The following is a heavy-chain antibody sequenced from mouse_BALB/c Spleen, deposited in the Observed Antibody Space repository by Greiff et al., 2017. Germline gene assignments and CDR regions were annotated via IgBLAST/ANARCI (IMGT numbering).Heavy chain of an antibody. J-gene: IGHJ4*01. V-gene: IGHV5-15*02. CDR3: ARQYGNYDAMDY. D-gene: IGHD2-10*02. CDR2: ISNLAYSI. CDR1: GFTFSDYG. Sequence: EVQLVESGGGLVQPGGSRKLSCAASGFTFSDYGMAWVRQAPGKGPEWVAFISNLAYSIYYADTVTGRFTISRENAKNTLYLEMSSLRSEDTAMYYCARQYGNYDAMDYWGQGTSVTVSS.